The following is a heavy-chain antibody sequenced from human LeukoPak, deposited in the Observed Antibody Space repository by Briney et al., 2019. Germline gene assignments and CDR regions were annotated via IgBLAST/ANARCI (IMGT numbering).Heavy chain of an antibody. Sequence: GGSLRLSCAASGFTFSHYYMSWIRQAPGKGLEWVSYISSSSSYTNYADSVKGRFTISRDNAKNSLYLQKNSLRAEDTAVYYCARKRGGRPVDYWGQGTLVTVSS. J-gene: IGHJ4*02. V-gene: IGHV3-11*06. CDR3: ARKRGGRPVDY. D-gene: IGHD3-10*01. CDR1: GFTFSHYY. CDR2: ISSSSSYT.